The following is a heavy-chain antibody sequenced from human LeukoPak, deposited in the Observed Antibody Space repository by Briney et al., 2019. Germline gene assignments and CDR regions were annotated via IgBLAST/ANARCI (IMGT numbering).Heavy chain of an antibody. CDR3: ARAYSSGWSDY. CDR1: GYTFTSYY. J-gene: IGHJ4*02. Sequence: ASVKVSCEASGYTFTSYYMHWVRQAPGQGLEWMGIINPSGGSTSYAQKFQGRVTMTRDTSTSTVYMELSSLRSEDTAVYYCARAYSSGWSDYWGQGTLVTVSS. CDR2: INPSGGST. D-gene: IGHD6-19*01. V-gene: IGHV1-46*01.